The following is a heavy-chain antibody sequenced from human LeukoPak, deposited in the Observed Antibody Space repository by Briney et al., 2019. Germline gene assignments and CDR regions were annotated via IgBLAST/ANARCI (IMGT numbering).Heavy chain of an antibody. CDR2: VFYSGTT. CDR3: ARDYYDNRGEAFDI. J-gene: IGHJ3*02. CDR1: GGSISSHY. V-gene: IGHV4-59*11. Sequence: SETLSLTCTVSGGSISSHYWTWIRQSPGSGLEWIGYVFYSGTTNYNPSLKGRVTISVDTSKNQFSLKLSSVTAADTAVYYCARDYYDNRGEAFDIWGLGTMVTVSS. D-gene: IGHD3-22*01.